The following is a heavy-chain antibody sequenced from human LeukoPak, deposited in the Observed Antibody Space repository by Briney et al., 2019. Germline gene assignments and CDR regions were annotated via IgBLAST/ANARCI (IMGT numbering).Heavy chain of an antibody. CDR2: IWYDGSNK. Sequence: GGSLRLSCAASGFTFSSYGMHWVRQAPGKGLEWVAVIWYDGSNKYYADSVKGRFTISRDNSKNTLYLQMNSLRAEDTAVYYCARDPNPHDFWSGYSTYFDYWGQGTLVTVSS. CDR1: GFTFSSYG. CDR3: ARDPNPHDFWSGYSTYFDY. J-gene: IGHJ4*02. D-gene: IGHD3-3*01. V-gene: IGHV3-33*01.